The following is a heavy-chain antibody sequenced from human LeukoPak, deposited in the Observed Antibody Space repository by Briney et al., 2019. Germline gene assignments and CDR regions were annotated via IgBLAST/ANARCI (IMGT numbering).Heavy chain of an antibody. D-gene: IGHD2-15*01. V-gene: IGHV4-38-2*02. Sequence: PSETLSLTCGVSVYSISSGYYWGWIRQPPGKGLEWIGSIYHSGVTYYNASLKSRVTISVDTSRNQFSLKLSSVTAADTAVYYCAREDCSGGGCYFYYYYMDVWGKGATVIVSS. CDR1: VYSISSGYY. J-gene: IGHJ6*03. CDR3: AREDCSGGGCYFYYYYMDV. CDR2: IYHSGVT.